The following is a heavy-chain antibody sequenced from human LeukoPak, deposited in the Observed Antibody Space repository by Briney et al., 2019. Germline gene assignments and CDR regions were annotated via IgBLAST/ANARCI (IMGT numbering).Heavy chain of an antibody. D-gene: IGHD3-9*01. CDR1: GGSLSPYY. CDR2: ISYSGST. J-gene: IGHJ5*02. Sequence: SETLSLTCTVSGGSLSPYYWSWIRQSPGKGLEWIGYISYSGSTNSHPSLKSRVTISVDMSKPQFYLELSSVTAADTAVYYCASSGYYDILTGYSPFSWGQGTLVTVSS. V-gene: IGHV4-59*01. CDR3: ASSGYYDILTGYSPFS.